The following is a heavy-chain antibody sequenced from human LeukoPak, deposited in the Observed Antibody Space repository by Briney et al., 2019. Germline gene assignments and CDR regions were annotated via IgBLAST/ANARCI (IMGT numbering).Heavy chain of an antibody. V-gene: IGHV4-30-4*07. CDR1: GGSISSGGYS. Sequence: SETLSLTCAVSGGSISSGGYSWSWIRQPPGKGLEWIAYMYYTGNTYYNPSLKSRVTISVDTSKNQFSLKLSSVTAADTAMYYCARELATGIQLWFDAFDIWGQGTMVTVPS. CDR2: MYYTGNT. D-gene: IGHD5-18*01. CDR3: ARELATGIQLWFDAFDI. J-gene: IGHJ3*02.